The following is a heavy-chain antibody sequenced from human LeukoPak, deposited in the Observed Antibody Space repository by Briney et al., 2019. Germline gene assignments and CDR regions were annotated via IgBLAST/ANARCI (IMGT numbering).Heavy chain of an antibody. CDR1: GFTFSSYG. CDR3: ARAGPYDSYDY. D-gene: IGHD3-22*01. V-gene: IGHV3-33*01. J-gene: IGHJ4*02. CDR2: IWYDGSNK. Sequence: PGGSLRLSCAASGFTFSSYGMHWVRQAPGKGLEWVAVIWYDGSNKYYADSVKGRFTISRDNSKNTLYLQMNSLRAEDTAVYYCARAGPYDSYDYWGQGTLVTVSS.